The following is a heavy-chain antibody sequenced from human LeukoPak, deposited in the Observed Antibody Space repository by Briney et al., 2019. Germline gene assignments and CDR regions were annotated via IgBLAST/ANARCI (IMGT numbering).Heavy chain of an antibody. CDR2: IYSGGST. CDR1: GFTVSSNY. V-gene: IGHV3-53*01. CDR3: ARVKYYDSCGYIDY. D-gene: IGHD3-22*01. Sequence: PGGSLRLSCAASGFTVSSNYMSWVRQAPGKGLEWVSVIYSGGSTSYADSVKGRFTISRDNAKNTLYLQMNSLRAEDTAVYYCARVKYYDSCGYIDYWGQGTLVTVSS. J-gene: IGHJ4*02.